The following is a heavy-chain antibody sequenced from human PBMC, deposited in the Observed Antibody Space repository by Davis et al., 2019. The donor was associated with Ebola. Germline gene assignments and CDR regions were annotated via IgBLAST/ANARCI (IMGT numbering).Heavy chain of an antibody. J-gene: IGHJ6*02. CDR3: ARNYDFWSGLVSYGMDV. D-gene: IGHD3-3*01. V-gene: IGHV3-21*01. Sequence: PGGSLRLSCAASGFTFSSYSMNWVRQAPGKGREWVSSISSSSSYIYYADSVKGRFTISRENSKNTLYLQMNSLSAEDTAVYYCARNYDFWSGLVSYGMDVWGQGTTVTVSS. CDR2: ISSSSSYI. CDR1: GFTFSSYS.